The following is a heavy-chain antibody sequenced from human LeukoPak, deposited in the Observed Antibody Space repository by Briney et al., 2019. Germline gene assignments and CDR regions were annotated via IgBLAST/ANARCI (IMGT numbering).Heavy chain of an antibody. D-gene: IGHD5-12*01. Sequence: SVKVSCKASGGTFSGYAISWVRQAPGQGLEWMGRIIPIFGTANYAQKFQGRVTITTDESTSTAYMELSSLRSEDTAVYYCASEGRGYSGYADYWGQGTLVTVSS. CDR2: IIPIFGTA. CDR3: ASEGRGYSGYADY. J-gene: IGHJ4*02. V-gene: IGHV1-69*05. CDR1: GGTFSGYA.